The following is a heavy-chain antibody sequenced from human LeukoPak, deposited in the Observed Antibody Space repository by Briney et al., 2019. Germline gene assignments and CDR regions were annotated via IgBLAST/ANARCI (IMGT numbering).Heavy chain of an antibody. Sequence: GGSLRLSCAASGFTFSSYEMNWVRQAPGKGLEWVSYISSSGSTIYYADSVKGRFTISRDNAKNTLLLQMNSLRVEDTAVYYCARDLGYTGSYLMWGQGTMVTVSS. CDR1: GFTFSSYE. CDR2: ISSSGSTI. V-gene: IGHV3-48*03. CDR3: ARDLGYTGSYLM. J-gene: IGHJ3*01. D-gene: IGHD1-26*01.